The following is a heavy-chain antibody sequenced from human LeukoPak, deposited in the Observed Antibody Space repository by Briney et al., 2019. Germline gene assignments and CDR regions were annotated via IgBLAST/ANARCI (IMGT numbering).Heavy chain of an antibody. CDR2: IYKIGTT. J-gene: IGHJ4*02. Sequence: SDTLSLTCTVFGDSFTGYYLNWVRQPPGKGLEWIGHIYKIGTTNYNPSLKSRLTISADTSKNQFSLKLRSVTAADTAVYYCVIGVGWQPDYWGQGALVTVSS. CDR3: VIGVGWQPDY. V-gene: IGHV4-59*07. D-gene: IGHD2-15*01. CDR1: GDSFTGYY.